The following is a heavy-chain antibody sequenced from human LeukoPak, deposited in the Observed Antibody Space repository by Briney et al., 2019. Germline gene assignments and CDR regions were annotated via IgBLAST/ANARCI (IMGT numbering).Heavy chain of an antibody. CDR1: GFSISDYY. V-gene: IGHV3-11*01. CDR2: ITSGAGST. CDR3: TKERRGTYYAFES. D-gene: IGHD3-16*01. Sequence: PGGSLRLSCDASGFSISDYYMSWIRQSPGKGLEWISYITSGAGSTKYADSVKGRFTISRDKAKNSVALQLNSLRAGDTAVYYCTKERRGTYYAFESWGQGTLVTVSS. J-gene: IGHJ4*02.